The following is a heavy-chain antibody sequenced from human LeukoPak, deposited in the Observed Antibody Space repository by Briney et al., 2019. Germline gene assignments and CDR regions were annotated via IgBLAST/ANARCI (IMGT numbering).Heavy chain of an antibody. CDR3: ARNLGYCSDGSCFSAFDY. D-gene: IGHD2-15*01. V-gene: IGHV6-1*01. J-gene: IGHJ4*02. Sequence: SQTLSLTCAISGDIVSNNNAAWNWIRQSPSRGLEWLVRTSYRSKWYNDYAVSVKSRITINPDTSKNQFSLQLSSVTPEDTAVYYCARNLGYCSDGSCFSAFDYWGQGTLVTVSS. CDR2: TSYRSKWYN. CDR1: GDIVSNNNAA.